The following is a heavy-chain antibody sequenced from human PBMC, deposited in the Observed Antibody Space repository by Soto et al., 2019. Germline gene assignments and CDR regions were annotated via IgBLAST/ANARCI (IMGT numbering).Heavy chain of an antibody. CDR3: ARARYSSSWYYFDY. CDR1: GGSISSGGYY. D-gene: IGHD6-13*01. CDR2: IHYSGST. Sequence: LSLTCTVSGGSISSGGYYWSWIRQHPGKGLEWIGYIHYSGSTYYNPSLKSRVTISVDTSKNQFSLKLSSVTAADTAVYYCARARYSSSWYYFDYWGQGTLVTVSS. J-gene: IGHJ4*02. V-gene: IGHV4-31*03.